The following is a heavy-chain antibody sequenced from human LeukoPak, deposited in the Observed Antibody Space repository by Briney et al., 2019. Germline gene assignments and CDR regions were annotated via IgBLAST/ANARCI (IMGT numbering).Heavy chain of an antibody. D-gene: IGHD5-24*01. CDR1: GGSFSGYY. V-gene: IGHV4-34*01. J-gene: IGHJ4*02. CDR3: ARGLWMATIGGLDY. CDR2: INHSGST. Sequence: SETLSLTCAVYGGSFSGYYWSWIRQPPGKGLEWIGEINHSGSTNYNPSLKSRVTISVDTSKNQFSLKLSSVTAADTAVYYCARGLWMATIGGLDYWGQGTLVTVSS.